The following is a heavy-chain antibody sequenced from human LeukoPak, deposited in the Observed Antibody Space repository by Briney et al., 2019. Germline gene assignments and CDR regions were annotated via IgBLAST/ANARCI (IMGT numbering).Heavy chain of an antibody. CDR1: GDSVSSNSAA. J-gene: IGHJ3*02. CDR3: ARAMTTVVVGDAFDI. V-gene: IGHV6-1*01. Sequence: SQTLSLTCAISGDSVSSNSAAWNWIRQSPSRGLEWLGSTYYKYKWYNDYAVSVKSRITHNPDTSKNQFSLQLNSVTHEDTAVYYCARAMTTVVVGDAFDIWGQGTMVTVSS. D-gene: IGHD4-23*01. CDR2: TYYKYKWYN.